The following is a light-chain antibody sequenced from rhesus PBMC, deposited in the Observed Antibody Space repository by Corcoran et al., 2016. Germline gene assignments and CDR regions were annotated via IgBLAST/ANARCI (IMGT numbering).Light chain of an antibody. CDR1: QSVSSY. J-gene: IGKJ2*01. Sequence: EIVMTQSPATLALSPGERATLSCRASQSVSSYLAWYQQKPGQAPRLLIYGAYSRAPGIPDRFSGSGYGTEVTLTVSSREPEDVGVYFCLQSSSWPYSFGQGTKVEIK. CDR2: GAY. CDR3: LQSSSWPYS. V-gene: IGKV3-24*04.